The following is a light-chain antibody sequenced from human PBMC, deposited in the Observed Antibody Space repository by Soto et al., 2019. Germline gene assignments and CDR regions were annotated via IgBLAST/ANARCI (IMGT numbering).Light chain of an antibody. V-gene: IGKV3-15*01. CDR1: QSIGSS. J-gene: IGKJ1*01. CDR2: GAS. CDR3: QQYYNWRPR. Sequence: EVVMTQSPATLSVSPGDTATLSCRASQSIGSSLAWYQQKPGQAPRLPIYGASTRATGVPARFSGSGSGTEFTLTISRLQSEDFAVYYCQQYYNWRPRFGQGTKVDIK.